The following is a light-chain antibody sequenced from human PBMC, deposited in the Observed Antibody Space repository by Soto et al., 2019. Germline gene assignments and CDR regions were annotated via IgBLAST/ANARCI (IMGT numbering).Light chain of an antibody. CDR3: AAWDDSLNGHV. CDR2: TTN. J-gene: IGLJ1*01. Sequence: QSVLTQPHSASGTPGQRVTISCSGSSSNIGTSSVHWFQQLPGTAPKLLNSTTNQRPSGVPERFSGSKSGTSASLAISGLQSEDEADYYCAAWDDSLNGHVFGTGTKVTVL. V-gene: IGLV1-44*01. CDR1: SSNIGTSS.